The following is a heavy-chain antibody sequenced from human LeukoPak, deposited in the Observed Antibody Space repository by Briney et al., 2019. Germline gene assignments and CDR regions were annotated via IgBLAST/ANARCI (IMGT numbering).Heavy chain of an antibody. CDR3: ARASTSWYTGDRYYFDY. J-gene: IGHJ4*02. D-gene: IGHD6-13*01. CDR1: GYTFTSCD. V-gene: IGHV1-8*01. CDR2: MNPNSGNT. Sequence: ASVKVSCKASGYTFTSCDINWVRQATGQGLEWMAWMNPNSGNTGYAQKFQGRVTMTRNTSIGTAYMELSGLRSGDTAVYDCARASTSWYTGDRYYFDYWGQGTLVTVSS.